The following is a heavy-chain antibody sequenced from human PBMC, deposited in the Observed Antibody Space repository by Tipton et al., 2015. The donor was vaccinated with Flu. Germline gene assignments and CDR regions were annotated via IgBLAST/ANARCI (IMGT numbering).Heavy chain of an antibody. CDR2: IIPMLGIA. V-gene: IGHV1-69*09. Sequence: QLVQSGAEVKKPGSSVKVSCKASGGIFSSYTINWVRQAPGQGLEWMGRIIPMLGIANYAQKFQGRVTITADKSTSTAYMELSSLRSEDTAMYYCARGGYCSSTTCYKPLDYWGQGTLVTVSS. CDR3: ARGGYCSSTTCYKPLDY. CDR1: GGIFSSYT. D-gene: IGHD2-2*02. J-gene: IGHJ4*02.